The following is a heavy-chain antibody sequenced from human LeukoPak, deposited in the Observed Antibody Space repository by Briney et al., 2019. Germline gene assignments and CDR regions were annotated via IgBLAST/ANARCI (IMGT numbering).Heavy chain of an antibody. CDR1: GFTFGSYA. CDR2: ISGSGGSP. Sequence: GGSLRLSCAASGFTFGSYAMGWVRQAPGKGLEWVSGISGSGGSPYYTDSVKGRFTNSKDNSKDTLYLQMNSLRDEDTAVYYCARDHPGSGWYVDYWGQGILVTVSS. CDR3: ARDHPGSGWYVDY. D-gene: IGHD6-19*01. J-gene: IGHJ4*02. V-gene: IGHV3-23*01.